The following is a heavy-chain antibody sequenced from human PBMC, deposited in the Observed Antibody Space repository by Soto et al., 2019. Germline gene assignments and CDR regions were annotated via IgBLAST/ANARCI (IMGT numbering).Heavy chain of an antibody. CDR1: GNSYTSYC. CDR3: ATQLEPDYYSSSMDV. Sequence: QKISGKCSGNSYTSYCIGSVRKKPGKGLEWMGIIYPGDSDTRYSPSFQGQVTISADKSISTAYLQWSSLKASDPALYYCATQLEPDYYSSSMDVWGKGTTVTVSS. J-gene: IGHJ6*03. CDR2: IYPGDSDT. D-gene: IGHD1-1*01. V-gene: IGHV5-51*01.